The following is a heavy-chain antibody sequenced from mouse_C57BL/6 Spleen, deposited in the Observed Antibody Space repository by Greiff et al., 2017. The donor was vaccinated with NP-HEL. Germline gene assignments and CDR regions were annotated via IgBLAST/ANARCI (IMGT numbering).Heavy chain of an antibody. CDR1: GYAFSSSW. CDR3: ARSKDYARGYAMDY. J-gene: IGHJ4*01. Sequence: VKLMESGPELVKPGASVKISCKASGYAFSSSWMNWVKQRPGKGLEWIGRIYPGDGDTNYNGKFKGKATLTADKSSSTAYMQLSSLTSEDSAVYFCARSKDYARGYAMDYWGQGTSVTVSS. CDR2: IYPGDGDT. D-gene: IGHD2-4*01. V-gene: IGHV1-82*01.